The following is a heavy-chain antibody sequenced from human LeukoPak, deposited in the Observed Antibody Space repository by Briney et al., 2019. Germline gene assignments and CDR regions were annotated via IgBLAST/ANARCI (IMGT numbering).Heavy chain of an antibody. CDR2: INHSGST. CDR3: ARKAVVVAATPEGFDY. CDR1: GGSFSGYY. D-gene: IGHD2-15*01. V-gene: IGHV4-34*01. J-gene: IGHJ4*02. Sequence: SETLSLTCAVYGGSFSGYYWSWIRQPPRKGLEWIGEINHSGSTNYNPSLKSRVTISVDTSKNQFSLKLSSVTAADTAVYYCARKAVVVAATPEGFDYWGQGTLVTVSS.